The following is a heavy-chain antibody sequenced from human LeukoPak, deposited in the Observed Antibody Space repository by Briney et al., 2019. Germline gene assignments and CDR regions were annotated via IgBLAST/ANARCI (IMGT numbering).Heavy chain of an antibody. V-gene: IGHV3-9*01. J-gene: IGHJ4*02. D-gene: IGHD2-21*01. CDR1: GFTFDDYA. CDR2: ISWNSGSI. Sequence: GRSLRLSCAASGFTFDDYAMHWVRHAPGKGREWVSGISWNSGSIGYADSVKGRFTISRDNAKNSLYLQMNSLRAEDTALYYCAKAYCGGECYAPPFDCWLQGTLVSVCS. CDR3: AKAYCGGECYAPPFDC.